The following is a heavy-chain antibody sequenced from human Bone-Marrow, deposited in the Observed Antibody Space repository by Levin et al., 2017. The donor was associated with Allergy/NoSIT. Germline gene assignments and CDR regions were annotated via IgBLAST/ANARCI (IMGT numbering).Heavy chain of an antibody. J-gene: IGHJ4*02. Sequence: SVKVSCQTSGGTFNNYAISWVRQAPGQGLEWVGAIIPFFDTTNFAQKFQGRVTFTADESTSTAYMELSSLRSEDTAVYYCVKGGDYYDGSGYAPLDYWGQGSLVTVSS. V-gene: IGHV1-69*13. CDR2: IIPFFDTT. D-gene: IGHD3-22*01. CDR3: VKGGDYYDGSGYAPLDY. CDR1: GGTFNNYA.